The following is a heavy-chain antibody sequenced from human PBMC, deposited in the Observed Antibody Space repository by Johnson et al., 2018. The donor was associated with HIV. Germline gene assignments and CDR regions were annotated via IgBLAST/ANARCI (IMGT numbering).Heavy chain of an antibody. J-gene: IGHJ3*02. CDR2: IRSDGSDK. CDR3: ARGHDYGYHVFDI. V-gene: IGHV3-30*02. Sequence: SYGMHWVRQAPGKGLEWVAFIRSDGSDKYYADSVKGRFTISRDNAKNSLYLQMNSLRAEDTAVYYCARGHDYGYHVFDIWGQGTMVTVSS. D-gene: IGHD4-17*01. CDR1: SYG.